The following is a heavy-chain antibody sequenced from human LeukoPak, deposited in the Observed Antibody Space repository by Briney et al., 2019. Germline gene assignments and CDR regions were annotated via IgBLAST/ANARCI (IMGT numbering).Heavy chain of an antibody. CDR1: GGSISSYY. CDR3: AREGGYGDFRVRYYYYYMDV. Sequence: SETLSLTCTVSGGSISSYYWSWIRQPAGKGLEWIGRIYTSGSTNYNPSLQSRVTMSVDKSKNQFSLKLSSVTAADTAVYYCAREGGYGDFRVRYYYYYMDVWGQGTTVTISS. J-gene: IGHJ6*03. V-gene: IGHV4-4*07. CDR2: IYTSGST. D-gene: IGHD4-17*01.